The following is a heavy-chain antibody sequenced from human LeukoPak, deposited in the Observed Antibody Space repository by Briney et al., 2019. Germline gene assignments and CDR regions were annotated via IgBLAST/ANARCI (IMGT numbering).Heavy chain of an antibody. CDR1: GGTFSNYL. D-gene: IGHD2-2*02. CDR3: APDCSNTICYTRFDP. Sequence: ASVKVSCKASGGTFSNYLISWVRQAPGRGLEWMGGIIPIFGTANYAQKFQGRVTITTDESTSTAYMELSSLRSEDTAVYSCAPDCSNTICYTRFDPWGQGTLVTVSS. CDR2: IIPIFGTA. V-gene: IGHV1-69*05. J-gene: IGHJ5*02.